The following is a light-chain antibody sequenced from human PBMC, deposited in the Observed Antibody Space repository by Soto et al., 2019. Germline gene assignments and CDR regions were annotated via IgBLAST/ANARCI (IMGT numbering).Light chain of an antibody. V-gene: IGLV1-40*01. J-gene: IGLJ3*02. Sequence: QSVLTQPSSVSGAPGQRVTISCTGSRSNIGASYAVHWYQQLPGTAPKLLIYGNINRPSGVPDRFSGSKSGTSASLAITGLQAEDEADYYCQSYDSSLSGSVFGGGTKVTVL. CDR3: QSYDSSLSGSV. CDR1: RSNIGASYA. CDR2: GNI.